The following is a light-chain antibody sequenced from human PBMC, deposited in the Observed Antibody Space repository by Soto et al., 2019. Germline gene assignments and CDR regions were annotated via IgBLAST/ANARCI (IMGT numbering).Light chain of an antibody. J-gene: IGKJ1*01. CDR3: QHYKSYPWT. CDR1: ESIDNW. CDR2: AAS. Sequence: DIQVTQSPSTLSASVGETVIITCRASESIDNWLAWYQQKPGKAPKLLLFAASTLVGGVPSRFSGRGSGTEFTLTISSLQADDCATYYCQHYKSYPWTFGQGTKVDIK. V-gene: IGKV1-5*01.